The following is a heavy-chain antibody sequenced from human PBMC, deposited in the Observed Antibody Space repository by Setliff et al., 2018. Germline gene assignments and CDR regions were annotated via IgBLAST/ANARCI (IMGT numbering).Heavy chain of an antibody. CDR2: ISDSSGST. CDR1: GFTFSTYA. CDR3: AKASLESFGVADRDLNWFDP. D-gene: IGHD3-3*01. V-gene: IGHV3-23*01. J-gene: IGHJ5*02. Sequence: PGGSLRLSCAASGFTFSTYAMSWVRQAPGKGLEWVSSISDSSGSTYYADAVKGRLTISRDNSKNTLYLQMNSLRADDTAVYYCAKASLESFGVADRDLNWFDPWGQGTLVTVSS.